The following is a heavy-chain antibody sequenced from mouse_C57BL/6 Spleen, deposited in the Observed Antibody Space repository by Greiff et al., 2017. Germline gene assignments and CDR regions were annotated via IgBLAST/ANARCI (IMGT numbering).Heavy chain of an antibody. J-gene: IGHJ2*01. CDR3: TRASYDYDPSGFGY. V-gene: IGHV5-9-1*02. CDR2: ISSGGDYI. Sequence: EVKLMESGEGLVKPGGSLKLSCAASGFTFSSYAMSWVRQTPEKRLEWVAYISSGGDYIYYADTVKGRFTISRDNARNTLYLHMSSLKSEDTAMYYCTRASYDYDPSGFGYWGQGTTLTVSS. CDR1: GFTFSSYA. D-gene: IGHD2-4*01.